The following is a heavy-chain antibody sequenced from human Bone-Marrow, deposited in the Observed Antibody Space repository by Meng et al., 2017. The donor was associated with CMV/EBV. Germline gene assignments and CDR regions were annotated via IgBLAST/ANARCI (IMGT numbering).Heavy chain of an antibody. J-gene: IGHJ4*02. Sequence: SETLSLTCTVSGVSISSYYWSWIRQPPGKGLECIGYIYYSGSTNYNPSLKSRVTISVDTSKNQFSLKLSSVTAADTAVYYCARVVLSITGTIFDYWGQGKLVNVAS. V-gene: IGHV4-59*01. CDR1: GVSISSYY. CDR3: ARVVLSITGTIFDY. D-gene: IGHD1-20*01. CDR2: IYYSGST.